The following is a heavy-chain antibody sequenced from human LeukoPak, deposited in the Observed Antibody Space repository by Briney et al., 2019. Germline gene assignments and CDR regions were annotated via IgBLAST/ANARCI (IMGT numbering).Heavy chain of an antibody. D-gene: IGHD4-11*01. Sequence: PSETLSLTCAVSGYSISSGYYWGWIRQPPGKGLEWIGSIYHSGSTNYNPSLKSRVTISVDTSKNQFSLKLSSVTAADTAVYYCARRVEYSKAWDYWGQGTLVTVSS. V-gene: IGHV4-38-2*01. CDR3: ARRVEYSKAWDY. CDR1: GYSISSGYY. J-gene: IGHJ4*02. CDR2: IYHSGST.